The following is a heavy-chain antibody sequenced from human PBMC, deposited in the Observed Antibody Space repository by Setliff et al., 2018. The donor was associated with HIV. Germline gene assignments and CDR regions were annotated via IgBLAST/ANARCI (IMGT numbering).Heavy chain of an antibody. D-gene: IGHD3-10*01. J-gene: IGHJ5*02. V-gene: IGHV4-39*01. CDR2: IYYSGST. CDR3: ARGGAHYYGSGSYYNWFDP. Sequence: TSETLSLTCTVSGGSISSSSYYWGWIRQPPGKGLEWIGSIYYSGSTYYNPSLKSRVTISVDTSKNQFSLKLSSVTAADTAMYYCARGGAHYYGSGSYYNWFDPWGQGTLVTVSS. CDR1: GGSISSSSYY.